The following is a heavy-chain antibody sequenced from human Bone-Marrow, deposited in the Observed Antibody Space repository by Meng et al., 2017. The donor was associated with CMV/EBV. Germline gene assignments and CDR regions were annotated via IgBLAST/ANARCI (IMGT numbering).Heavy chain of an antibody. J-gene: IGHJ4*02. CDR1: GGSISSNNYY. CDR3: ARGGSYWD. D-gene: IGHD1-26*01. CDR2: VYFNANT. V-gene: IGHV4-39*07. Sequence: SETLSLTCTVSGGSISSNNYYWGWIRQPPGRGLEWIGSVYFNANTYYSPSLKSRVTLSVDTSKNQLSLKMSSVTAADTAMYYCARGGSYWDWGQGTLVTVSS.